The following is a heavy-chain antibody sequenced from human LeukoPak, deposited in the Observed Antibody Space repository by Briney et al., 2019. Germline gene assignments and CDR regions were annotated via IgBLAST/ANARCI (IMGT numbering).Heavy chain of an antibody. CDR2: INPSGGST. CDR3: ARGVFGELEKLMFQH. Sequence: ASVKVSCKASGYTFTSYYIHWVRQAPGQGLEWMGIINPSGGSTSYPQKFQGRVTMTRDTSTSTVYMELSSLKSEDTAIYYCARGVFGELEKLMFQHWGQGTLVTVFS. CDR1: GYTFTSYY. J-gene: IGHJ1*01. V-gene: IGHV1-46*01. D-gene: IGHD3-10*02.